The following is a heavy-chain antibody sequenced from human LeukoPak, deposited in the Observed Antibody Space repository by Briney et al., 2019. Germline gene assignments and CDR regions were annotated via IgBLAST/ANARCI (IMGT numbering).Heavy chain of an antibody. CDR3: ARRITISGVGYYMDV. V-gene: IGHV3-48*01. Sequence: GGSLRLSCAASAFSFSSYGMNWVRQAPGKGLEWISYISSSGNSKYYADSVKGRFTVSRDNVWKSLYLQMDSLRAEDTAVYYCARRITISGVGYYMDVWGKGTMVTVSS. J-gene: IGHJ6*03. CDR1: AFSFSSYG. D-gene: IGHD3-3*01. CDR2: ISSSGNSK.